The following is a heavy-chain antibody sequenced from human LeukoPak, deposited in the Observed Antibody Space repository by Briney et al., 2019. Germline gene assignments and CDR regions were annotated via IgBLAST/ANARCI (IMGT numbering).Heavy chain of an antibody. Sequence: GASVKVSCKASGYTFTGYYMHWVRQAPGQGLEWMGWINPSSGGTNYAQKFQGRVTMTRDTSISTAYMELSRLRSDDTAVYYCARDRRYSYGYYYYYMDVWGKGTTVTVSS. CDR1: GYTFTGYY. CDR3: ARDRRYSYGYYYYYMDV. V-gene: IGHV1-2*02. D-gene: IGHD5-18*01. J-gene: IGHJ6*03. CDR2: INPSSGGT.